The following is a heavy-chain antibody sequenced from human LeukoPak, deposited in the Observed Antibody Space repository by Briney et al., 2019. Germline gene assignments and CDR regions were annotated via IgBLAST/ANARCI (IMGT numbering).Heavy chain of an antibody. CDR2: IYYSGST. CDR1: GGSISSYY. D-gene: IGHD6-19*01. J-gene: IGHJ6*02. CDR3: ARVSAVAGTFYYYGMDV. Sequence: PSETLSLTCTVSGGSISSYYWSWIRQPPGKGLEWIGYIYYSGSTNYNPSLKSRVTISVDTSKNQFSLKLSSVTAADTAVYYCARVSAVAGTFYYYGMDVWGQGTTVTVSS. V-gene: IGHV4-59*08.